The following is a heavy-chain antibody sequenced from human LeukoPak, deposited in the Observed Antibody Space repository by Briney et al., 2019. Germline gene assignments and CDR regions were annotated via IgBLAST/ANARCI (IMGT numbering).Heavy chain of an antibody. V-gene: IGHV4-59*01. Sequence: SETLSLTCTVSGDSKSNYYWGWIRQPPGKGLEWIGYIYYSGSTSYNPSLTGRVTISVDTSNNQFSLMLSSVTAADTAVYYCARDKRGSYADYWGQGTLVTVSS. J-gene: IGHJ4*02. CDR1: GDSKSNYY. D-gene: IGHD1-26*01. CDR3: ARDKRGSYADY. CDR2: IYYSGST.